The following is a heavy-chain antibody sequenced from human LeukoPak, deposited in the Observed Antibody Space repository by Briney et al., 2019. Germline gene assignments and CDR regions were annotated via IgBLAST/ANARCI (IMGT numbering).Heavy chain of an antibody. CDR2: IYHSGST. CDR3: ARASSVYYYGMDV. CDR1: GGSISSGGYS. V-gene: IGHV4-30-2*06. Sequence: SETLSLTCAVSGGSISSGGYSWSWIRQSPGKGLGWIGYIYHSGSTYYNPSLKSRVTISVDRSKNQFSLKLSSVTAADTAVYYCARASSVYYYGMDVWGQGTTVTVSS. J-gene: IGHJ6*02.